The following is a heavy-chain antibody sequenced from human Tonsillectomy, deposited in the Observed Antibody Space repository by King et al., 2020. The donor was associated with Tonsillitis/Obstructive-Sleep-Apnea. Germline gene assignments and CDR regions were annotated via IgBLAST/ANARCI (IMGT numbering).Heavy chain of an antibody. CDR3: ARAADIVVVPAPSPNWFDP. V-gene: IGHV4-31*03. D-gene: IGHD2-2*01. CDR1: GGSISSGGYY. Sequence: PLQESGPGLVKPSQTLSLTCTVSGGSISSGGYYWSWIRQHPGKGLEWIGYIYYSGSTYYNPSLKSRVTISVDTSKNQFSLKLSSVTAADTAVYYCARAADIVVVPAPSPNWFDPWGQGTLVTVSS. CDR2: IYYSGST. J-gene: IGHJ5*02.